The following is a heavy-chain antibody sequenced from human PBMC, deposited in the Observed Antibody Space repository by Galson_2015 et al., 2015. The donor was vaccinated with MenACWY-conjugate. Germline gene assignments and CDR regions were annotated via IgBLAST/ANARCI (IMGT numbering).Heavy chain of an antibody. CDR1: GGSISSHY. CDR3: ARIPTWGSSFGYFYY. V-gene: IGHV4-59*08. CDR2: IRDTGSL. J-gene: IGHJ4*02. D-gene: IGHD7-27*01. Sequence: SETLSLTCTVSGGSISSHYWSWFRQPPGQGLEWIAYIRDTGSLKDNPSLKSRVTMSADMSNNRFSLRLISVTAADTAVYYCARIPTWGSSFGYFYYWGQGILVAVSS.